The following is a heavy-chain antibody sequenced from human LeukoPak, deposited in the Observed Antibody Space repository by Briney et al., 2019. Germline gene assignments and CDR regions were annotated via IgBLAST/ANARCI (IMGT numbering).Heavy chain of an antibody. CDR3: ARRTPGYCSGGSCYGFQH. D-gene: IGHD2-15*01. V-gene: IGHV3-48*04. Sequence: GGSLILSCAASGFTFSSYGMNWVRQAPGKGLEWVSYISSSSSTIYYVDSVKGRFTISRDSANNSLYLQMNSLRAEDTAVYYCARRTPGYCSGGSCYGFQHWGQGTLVTVSS. CDR2: ISSSSSTI. J-gene: IGHJ1*01. CDR1: GFTFSSYG.